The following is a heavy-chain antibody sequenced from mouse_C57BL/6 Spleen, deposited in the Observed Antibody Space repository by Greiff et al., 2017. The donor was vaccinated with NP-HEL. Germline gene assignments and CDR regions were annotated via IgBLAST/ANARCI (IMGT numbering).Heavy chain of an antibody. CDR1: GYTFTSYW. Sequence: QVQLQQPGAELVKPGASVKMSCKASGYTFTSYWITWVKQRPGQGLEWIGDIYPGSGSTNYNEKFKSKATLTVDTSSSTAYMQLSSLTSEDYAVYYCARGSTTGVAKGFDVWGTGTTVTVSS. V-gene: IGHV1-55*01. J-gene: IGHJ1*03. D-gene: IGHD1-1*01. CDR3: ARGSTTGVAKGFDV. CDR2: IYPGSGST.